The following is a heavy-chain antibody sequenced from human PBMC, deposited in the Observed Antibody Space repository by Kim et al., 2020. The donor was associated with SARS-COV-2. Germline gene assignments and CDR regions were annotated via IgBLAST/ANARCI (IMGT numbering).Heavy chain of an antibody. D-gene: IGHD3-22*01. J-gene: IGHJ3*02. V-gene: IGHV1-46*01. CDR1: GYTFTSYY. CDR2: INPSGGST. Sequence: ASVKVSCKASGYTFTSYYMHWVRQAPGQGLEWMGIINPSGGSTSYAQKFQGRVTMTRDTSTSTVYMELSSLRSEDTAVYYCARADNYYDSSGYYDSGDAFDIWGQGTMVTVSS. CDR3: ARADNYYDSSGYYDSGDAFDI.